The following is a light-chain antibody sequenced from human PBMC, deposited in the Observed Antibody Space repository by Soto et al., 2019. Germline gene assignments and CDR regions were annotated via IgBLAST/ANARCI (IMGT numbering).Light chain of an antibody. J-gene: IGLJ3*02. CDR2: SND. CDR1: SSNIGSNA. CDR3: AAWYSRLYGPV. Sequence: QSVLTQPPSASGTPGQRVTISCSGSSSNIGSNAVNWYQHLPGTAPKLLIYSNDQRPSGVPGRFSGSKSGTSASLSISGLQSEDESDYYCAAWYSRLYGPVFGGGTKLTVL. V-gene: IGLV1-44*01.